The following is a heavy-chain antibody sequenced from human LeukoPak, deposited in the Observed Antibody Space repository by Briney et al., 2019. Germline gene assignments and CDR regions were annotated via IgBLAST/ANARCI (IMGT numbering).Heavy chain of an antibody. CDR2: IYYSGST. Sequence: SETLSLTCTVSGGSISSYYWSWIRQPPGKGLEWIGYIYYSGSTNYNPSLKSRVTISVDTSKNQFSLKLSSVTAADTAAYYCARGVGATTVLDYWGQGTLVTVSS. J-gene: IGHJ4*02. V-gene: IGHV4-59*01. D-gene: IGHD1-26*01. CDR3: ARGVGATTVLDY. CDR1: GGSISSYY.